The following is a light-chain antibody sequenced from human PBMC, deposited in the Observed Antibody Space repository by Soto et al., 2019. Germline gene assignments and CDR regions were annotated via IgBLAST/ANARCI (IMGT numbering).Light chain of an antibody. CDR1: SNDVGGYNY. J-gene: IGLJ1*01. CDR3: TSYTSTIPYV. CDR2: EVS. V-gene: IGLV2-14*01. Sequence: QSVLTQRASVSGSPGQSITISCNGSSNDVGGYNYVSWYQQHPGQAPKLIIYEVSDRPSGVSPRFSGSKSGNTASLTISGLQVEDEADYFCTSYTSTIPYVFGSGTKVTVL.